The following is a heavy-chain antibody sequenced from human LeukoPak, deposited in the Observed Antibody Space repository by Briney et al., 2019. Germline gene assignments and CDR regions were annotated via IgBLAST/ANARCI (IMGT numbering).Heavy chain of an antibody. CDR3: ARDPARSFDI. Sequence: GGALRLSCAASGFVFSYYGMHWVGQARGKGREGVGAIWSDGSNTNYEGSVKGGLTISRDIYNNTLYLQLNSLRAEHTAVYYCARDPARSFDIWGQGTMVTVSS. CDR2: IWSDGSNT. D-gene: IGHD4-17*01. V-gene: IGHV3-33*01. CDR1: GFVFSYYG. J-gene: IGHJ3*02.